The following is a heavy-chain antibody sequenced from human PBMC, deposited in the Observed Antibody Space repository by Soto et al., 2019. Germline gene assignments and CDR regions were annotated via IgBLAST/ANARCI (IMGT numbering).Heavy chain of an antibody. CDR1: GFTFSSYA. J-gene: IGHJ4*02. CDR2: ISGSGGST. Sequence: PGGSLRLSCAASGFTFSSYAMSWVRQAPGKGLEWVSAISGSGGSTYYADSVKGRFTISRDNSKNTLYLQMNSLRAEDTAVYYCAKRDCSGGSCYYFDYWGQGTLVTVSS. CDR3: AKRDCSGGSCYYFDY. V-gene: IGHV3-23*01. D-gene: IGHD2-15*01.